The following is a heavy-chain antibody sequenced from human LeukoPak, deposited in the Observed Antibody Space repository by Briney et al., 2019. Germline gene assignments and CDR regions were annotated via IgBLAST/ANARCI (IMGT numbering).Heavy chain of an antibody. J-gene: IGHJ4*02. CDR1: GLTFSSYA. Sequence: GGSLRLSCAASGLTFSSYAMNWVRQAPGRGLEWVSAIGGSGGGTYYADSVKGRFTISRDNSKNTLYLQMNSLRAEDTAVYYCAKQPGGYYDSSGYPFDYWGQGTLVTVSS. V-gene: IGHV3-23*01. CDR2: IGGSGGGT. D-gene: IGHD3-22*01. CDR3: AKQPGGYYDSSGYPFDY.